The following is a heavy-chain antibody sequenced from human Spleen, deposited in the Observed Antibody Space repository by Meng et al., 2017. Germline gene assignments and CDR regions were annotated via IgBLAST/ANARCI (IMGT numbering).Heavy chain of an antibody. CDR2: ITGSAGGT. V-gene: IGHV3-23*01. CDR3: AKDPNYYDSSGHFDY. CDR1: GFSFSNYA. Sequence: GGSLRLSCAASGFSFSNYAMSWVRQAPGKGLEWVSAITGSAGGTYYADSVKGRFTVSRDNSKNTLHLQMNSLRVEDTALYYCAKDPNYYDSSGHFDYWGQGTLVTVSS. J-gene: IGHJ4*02. D-gene: IGHD3-22*01.